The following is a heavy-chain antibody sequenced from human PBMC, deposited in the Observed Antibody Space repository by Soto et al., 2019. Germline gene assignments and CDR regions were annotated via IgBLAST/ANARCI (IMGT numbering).Heavy chain of an antibody. D-gene: IGHD5-18*01. Sequence: SETLSLTCTVSGGSISSGGYYWSWIRQHPGKGLEWIGYIYYSGSTYYNPSLKSRVTISVDTSKNQFSLKLSSVTAADTAVYYCASWHTAMVSDYFDYWGQGTLVTVSS. V-gene: IGHV4-31*03. CDR1: GGSISSGGYY. J-gene: IGHJ4*02. CDR3: ASWHTAMVSDYFDY. CDR2: IYYSGST.